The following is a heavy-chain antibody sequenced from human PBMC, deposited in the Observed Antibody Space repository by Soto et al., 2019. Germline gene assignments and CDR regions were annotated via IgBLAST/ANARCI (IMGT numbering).Heavy chain of an antibody. D-gene: IGHD3-16*01. Sequence: SETLSLTCAVYGGSFSGFYWSWIRQPPGKGLEWIGEINHSGSTNYNPSLESRVTISVDTSKNQFSLKVTSVTAADTAVYYCASALGGYWGRGILVTVSS. CDR2: INHSGST. J-gene: IGHJ4*02. V-gene: IGHV4-34*01. CDR3: ASALGGY. CDR1: GGSFSGFY.